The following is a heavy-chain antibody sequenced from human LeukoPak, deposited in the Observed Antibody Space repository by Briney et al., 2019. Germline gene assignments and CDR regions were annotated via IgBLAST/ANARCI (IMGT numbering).Heavy chain of an antibody. V-gene: IGHV1-3*01. J-gene: IGHJ6*02. CDR2: INAGNGNT. CDR3: ARGVRVAGNYYYYGMDV. D-gene: IGHD6-19*01. Sequence: ASVKVSCKASGYTFTSYAMHWVRQAPGQRLEWMGWINAGNGNTKYSQKFQGRVTITRDTSASTVYMELSSLRSEDTAVYYCARGVRVAGNYYYYGMDVWGQGTTVTVSS. CDR1: GYTFTSYA.